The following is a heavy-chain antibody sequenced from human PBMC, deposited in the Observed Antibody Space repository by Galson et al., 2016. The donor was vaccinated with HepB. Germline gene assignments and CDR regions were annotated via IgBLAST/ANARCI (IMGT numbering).Heavy chain of an antibody. J-gene: IGHJ4*02. CDR3: ARRSDDAYGSGSFDY. CDR2: IYYSGLT. Sequence: ETLSLTCTVSGGSMRSYYWTWIRQSPGKGLEFIGYIYYSGLTYYNPSLQSRVTISIDMPKNQFSLRLSSVIAADTAVYYCARRSDDAYGSGSFDYWGQGALSPSPQ. D-gene: IGHD3-10*01. V-gene: IGHV4-59*08. CDR1: GGSMRSYY.